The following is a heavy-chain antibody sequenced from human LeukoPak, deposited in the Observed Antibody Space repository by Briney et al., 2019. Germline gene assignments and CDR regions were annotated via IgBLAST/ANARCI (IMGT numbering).Heavy chain of an antibody. CDR3: ARVKDTSYGMDV. CDR2: VNTDGSST. V-gene: IGHV3-74*01. Sequence: PGGSLRLSCAASGFTFRSYWMHWVRQAPGKGLVWVSRVNTDGSSTSYADSVKGRFTIFRDNAKNTLYLQMNSLRAEDTAVYYCARVKDTSYGMDVWGQGTTLTVSS. CDR1: GFTFRSYW. J-gene: IGHJ6*02. D-gene: IGHD2-15*01.